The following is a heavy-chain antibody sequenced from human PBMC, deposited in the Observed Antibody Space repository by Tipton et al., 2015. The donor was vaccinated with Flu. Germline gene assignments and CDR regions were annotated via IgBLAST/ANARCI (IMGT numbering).Heavy chain of an antibody. D-gene: IGHD6-19*01. J-gene: IGHJ6*02. V-gene: IGHV3-23*01. CDR1: GLTLSTFA. CDR3: APTPGAVADNPGYYYGMEV. CDR2: ISGSGDRT. Sequence: SLRLSCATSGLTLSTFAMSWARQAPGKGLEWVSIISGSGDRTDFAESVRGRFAISRDNSKDIVYLHMNRLRADDTAVYYCAPTPGAVADNPGYYYGMEVRGQGTPVTVSS.